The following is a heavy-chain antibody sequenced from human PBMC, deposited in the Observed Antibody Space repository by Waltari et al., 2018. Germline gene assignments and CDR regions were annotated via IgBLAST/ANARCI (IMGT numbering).Heavy chain of an antibody. CDR3: ARQKGYYDSSGYSLDY. CDR1: GYTLTGYS. D-gene: IGHD3-22*01. CDR2: INPNTGGT. J-gene: IGHJ4*02. V-gene: IGHV1-2*02. Sequence: QVQLVQSGAEVEKPGASVKVSCMASGYTLTGYSMPWVSQAPGQGLESMGWINPNTGGTNYARKFRGRVTMTRDTSISTVYMELTRLRFDDTAVYYCARQKGYYDSSGYSLDYWGQGMPVIVSS.